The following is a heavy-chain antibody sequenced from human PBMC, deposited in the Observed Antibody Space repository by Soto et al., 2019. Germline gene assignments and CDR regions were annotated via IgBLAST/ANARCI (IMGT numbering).Heavy chain of an antibody. J-gene: IGHJ5*02. Sequence: ASVKVSCKASGYTFTGYFMHWVRQAPGQGLEWMGWINPYSGGADYAQSFQGRVTMTRDTPISTVYMELSRLRFDDTAVYYCARVIRGAYYNSPLDTWGQGTVVTV. V-gene: IGHV1-2*02. D-gene: IGHD3-10*01. CDR2: INPYSGGA. CDR1: GYTFTGYF. CDR3: ARVIRGAYYNSPLDT.